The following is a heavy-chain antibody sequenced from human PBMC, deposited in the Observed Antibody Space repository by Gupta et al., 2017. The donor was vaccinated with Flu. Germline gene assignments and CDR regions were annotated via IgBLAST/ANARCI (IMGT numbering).Heavy chain of an antibody. J-gene: IGHJ6*02. CDR2: IYHSGST. CDR3: ARGRRTDQLLWGGPMDV. V-gene: IGHV4-38-2*01. Sequence: QVQLQESGPGLVKPSETLSLTCAVSGYSISSGYYWGWIRQPPGKGLEWIGSIYHSGSTYYNPYLKSRVTISVDTSKNQGSLKLSSVTAAEPDVDYCARGRRTDQLLWGGPMDVRGQGTTVTVSS. CDR1: GYSISSGYY. D-gene: IGHD2-2*01.